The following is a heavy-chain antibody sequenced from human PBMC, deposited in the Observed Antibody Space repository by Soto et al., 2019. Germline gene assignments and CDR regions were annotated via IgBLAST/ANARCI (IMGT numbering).Heavy chain of an antibody. J-gene: IGHJ6*03. D-gene: IGHD2-2*01. Sequence: PGESLKISCKGSGYSFTSYWIGWVRQMPGKGLEWMGIIYPGDSDTRYSPSFQGQVTISADKSISTAYLQWSSLKASDTAMYYCARQIGVVPAAPPRGGSYYYYMDGWGKGTTVTVSS. CDR2: IYPGDSDT. CDR1: GYSFTSYW. V-gene: IGHV5-51*01. CDR3: ARQIGVVPAAPPRGGSYYYYMDG.